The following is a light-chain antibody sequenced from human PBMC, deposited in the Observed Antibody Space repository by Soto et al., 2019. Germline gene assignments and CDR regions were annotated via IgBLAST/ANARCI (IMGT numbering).Light chain of an antibody. CDR3: QQRSDSIT. CDR2: GAS. J-gene: IGKJ5*01. CDR1: QSVSTN. V-gene: IGKV3-15*01. Sequence: EIVMTQSPATLSVPPGESATLSCRASQSVSTNFAWYQQRPGQAPRLLFYGASIRATAVPARFTASGSGTEFTLTITSLQSEDFAVYYCQQRSDSITVGQGTRLEIK.